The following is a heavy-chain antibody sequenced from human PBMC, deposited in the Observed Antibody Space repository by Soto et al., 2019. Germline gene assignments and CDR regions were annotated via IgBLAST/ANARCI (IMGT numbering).Heavy chain of an antibody. CDR2: ISVSGTYM. CDR1: GFPFTSHA. Sequence: EVQLVESGGGLVKPGGSLRLSCAASGFPFTSHAMNWVRQAPGKGLEWVSSISVSGTYMYYADSVKGRFTISRDNAKNALDLQMNSLRADDTAVYYCARDMEFCTNGLCYWFDYWGQGTLVTVSS. V-gene: IGHV3-21*06. CDR3: ARDMEFCTNGLCYWFDY. J-gene: IGHJ4*02. D-gene: IGHD2-8*01.